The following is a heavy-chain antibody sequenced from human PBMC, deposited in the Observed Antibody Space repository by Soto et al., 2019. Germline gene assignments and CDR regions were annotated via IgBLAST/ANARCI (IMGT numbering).Heavy chain of an antibody. D-gene: IGHD3-9*01. CDR3: AKNVWGITIFGGMDV. V-gene: IGHV3-23*01. CDR1: GFTFSSYA. Sequence: GGSLRLSCAASGFTFSSYAMHWVRQAPGKGLEWVSAISGSGGSTYYADSVKGRFTISRDNSKNTLYLQMNSLRAEDTAVYYCAKNVWGITIFGGMDVWGQGTTVTVS. J-gene: IGHJ6*02. CDR2: ISGSGGST.